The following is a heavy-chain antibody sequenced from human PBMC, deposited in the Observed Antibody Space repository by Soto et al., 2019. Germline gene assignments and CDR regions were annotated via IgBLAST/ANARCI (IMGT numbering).Heavy chain of an antibody. Sequence: ASVKVSCKASGYSFTDYHIHWVRQAPGQGLEWLGRINPNSGGTRTAQKFQGWVTMTRDRSISTAYMELSSLRSEDTAMYYCASSGWHSLTTLNWSLRYWGQGTLVTAPQ. J-gene: IGHJ4*02. CDR3: ASSGWHSLTTLNWSLRY. V-gene: IGHV1-2*04. D-gene: IGHD1-1*01. CDR1: GYSFTDYH. CDR2: INPNSGGT.